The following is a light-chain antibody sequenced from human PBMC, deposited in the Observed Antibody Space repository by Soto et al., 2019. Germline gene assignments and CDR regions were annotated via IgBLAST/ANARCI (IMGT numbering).Light chain of an antibody. J-gene: IGKJ3*01. CDR2: GAS. CDR1: QSVSSSY. Sequence: EIVLTQSPGTLSLSPGERATLSCRASQSVSSSYLAWYQQKPGQALRLLIYGASSRATGIPDRFSGSGSGTDFTLTISRLEPDDFAVYYCQEYGSSLFTFGPGTKVDIK. CDR3: QEYGSSLFT. V-gene: IGKV3-20*01.